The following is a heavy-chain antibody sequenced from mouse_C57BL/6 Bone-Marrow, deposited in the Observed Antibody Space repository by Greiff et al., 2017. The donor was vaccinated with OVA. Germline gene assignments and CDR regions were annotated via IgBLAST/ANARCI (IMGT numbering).Heavy chain of an antibody. J-gene: IGHJ3*01. Sequence: QVQLQQPGAELVRPGPSVKLSCKASGYTFTSYWMHWVKQRPGQGLEWIGVIDPSDSYTNYNQKFKGKATLTVDTSSSTAYMQLSSLTSEDSAVYYCAEGTGTAFAYWGQGTLVTVSA. CDR3: AEGTGTAFAY. CDR1: GYTFTSYW. D-gene: IGHD4-1*01. CDR2: IDPSDSYT. V-gene: IGHV1-59*01.